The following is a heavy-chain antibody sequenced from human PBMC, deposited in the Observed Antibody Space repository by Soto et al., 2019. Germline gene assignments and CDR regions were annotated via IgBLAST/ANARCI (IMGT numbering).Heavy chain of an antibody. CDR1: GGSISSSNW. J-gene: IGHJ6*02. Sequence: QVQLQESGPGLVKPSGTLSLTCAVSGGSISSSNWWSWVRQPPGKGLEWIGEIYHSGSTNYNPSLQSRVTISVDKSKKQFSLKLSSVTAADTAVYYCARASIVVVPAAAYYYYYGMDVWGQGTTVTVSS. CDR3: ARASIVVVPAAAYYYYYGMDV. CDR2: IYHSGST. V-gene: IGHV4-4*02. D-gene: IGHD2-2*01.